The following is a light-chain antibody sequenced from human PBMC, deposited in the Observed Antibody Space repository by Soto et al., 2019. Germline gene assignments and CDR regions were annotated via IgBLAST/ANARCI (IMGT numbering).Light chain of an antibody. CDR3: QQYNSFPWT. J-gene: IGKJ1*01. CDR2: KAS. CDR1: QSVSDW. Sequence: DIQMTQSPSTLSASVGDRVTITCRASQSVSDWLAWYQHKPGKTPKLLIYKASTLESGVPPRFNGSRSETEFTLTIRNLQPDDFATYYCQQYNSFPWTFGLGTKGDNK. V-gene: IGKV1-5*03.